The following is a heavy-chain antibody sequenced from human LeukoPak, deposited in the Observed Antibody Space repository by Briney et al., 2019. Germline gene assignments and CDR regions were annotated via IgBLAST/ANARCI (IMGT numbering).Heavy chain of an antibody. CDR3: ARKGDHYDRSGYFHYFDY. CDR2: IKEDGSER. D-gene: IGHD3-22*01. V-gene: IGHV3-7*01. J-gene: IGHJ4*02. CDR1: GFAFSNYW. Sequence: GGSLRLSCAASGFAFSNYWMSWVRQAPGKGLEWVASIKEDGSERYYVDSMRGRFTISRDNAKNSLLLQMNSLRVEDTAVYYCARKGDHYDRSGYFHYFDYWGQGTLFTVSS.